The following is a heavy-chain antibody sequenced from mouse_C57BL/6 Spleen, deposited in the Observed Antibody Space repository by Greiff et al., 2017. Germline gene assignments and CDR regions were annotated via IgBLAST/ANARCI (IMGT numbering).Heavy chain of an antibody. J-gene: IGHJ1*03. CDR1: GYTFTSYW. CDR2: IHPNSGST. CDR3: ARPPDYDGSSYVNGYFDV. D-gene: IGHD1-1*01. V-gene: IGHV1-64*01. Sequence: VQLQQPGAELVKPGASVKLSCKASGYTFTSYWMHWVKQRPGQGLEWIGMIHPNSGSTNYNEKFKSKATLTVDKSSSTAYMQLSSLTSEDSAVYYGARPPDYDGSSYVNGYFDVWGTGTTVTVSS.